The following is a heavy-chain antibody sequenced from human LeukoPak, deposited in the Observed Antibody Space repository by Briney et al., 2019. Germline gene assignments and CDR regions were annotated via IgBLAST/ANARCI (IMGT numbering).Heavy chain of an antibody. V-gene: IGHV3-23*01. D-gene: IGHD3-3*01. CDR1: GYTFTSYY. CDR3: AKDRSITIFGVVIIPGYYYGMDV. Sequence: SCKASGYTFTSYYMHWVRQAPGKGLEWVSAISGSGGSTYYADSVKGRFTISRDNSKNTLYLQMNSLRAEDTAVYYCAKDRSITIFGVVIIPGYYYGMDVWGQGTTVTVSS. J-gene: IGHJ6*02. CDR2: ISGSGGST.